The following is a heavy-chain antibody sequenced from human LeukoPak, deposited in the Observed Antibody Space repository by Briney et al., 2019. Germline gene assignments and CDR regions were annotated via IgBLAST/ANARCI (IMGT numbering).Heavy chain of an antibody. CDR1: GYSFTSYW. D-gene: IGHD6-25*01. Sequence: GGSLRLSCKGSGYSFTSYWIGWVRQMPGKGLEWMGIIYPGDSDTRYSPSFQGQVTISADKSISTAYLQWSSLKASDTAMYYCARPAGERLELTCGERTLVTVSS. V-gene: IGHV5-51*01. CDR3: ARPAGERLELT. J-gene: IGHJ5*02. CDR2: IYPGDSDT.